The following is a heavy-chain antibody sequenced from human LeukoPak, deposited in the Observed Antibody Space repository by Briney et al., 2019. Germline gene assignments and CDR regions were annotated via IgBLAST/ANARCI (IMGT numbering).Heavy chain of an antibody. D-gene: IGHD2-15*01. Sequence: PGGSLRLSCAASGFTLSSYWMSWVRQAPGKGLEWVANIKQGGSEKYYVDSVKGRFTISRDNAKNSLYLQMNSLRAEDTAVYYCARRYFDYWGQGTLVTVSS. J-gene: IGHJ4*02. CDR1: GFTLSSYW. V-gene: IGHV3-7*01. CDR3: ARRYFDY. CDR2: IKQGGSEK.